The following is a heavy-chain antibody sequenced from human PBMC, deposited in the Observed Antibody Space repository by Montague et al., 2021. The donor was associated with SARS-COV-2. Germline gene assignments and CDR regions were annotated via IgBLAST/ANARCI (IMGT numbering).Heavy chain of an antibody. CDR3: AGHRSGWYSRFDY. D-gene: IGHD6-19*01. CDR2: ISDSGRSI. Sequence: SLRLSCAASGFTFSNYAMSWVRQAPGKGLEWVSSISDSGRSIYHADSVKGRFTISRDNSKNSLYLQMNSLRADDSAVYYCAGHRSGWYSRFDYWGQGTLVTVSS. V-gene: IGHV3-23*01. CDR1: GFTFSNYA. J-gene: IGHJ4*02.